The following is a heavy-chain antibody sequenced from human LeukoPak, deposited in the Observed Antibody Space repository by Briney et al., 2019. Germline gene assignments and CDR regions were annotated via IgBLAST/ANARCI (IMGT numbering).Heavy chain of an antibody. CDR1: GFTFSSYA. CDR2: ISGSGDKT. Sequence: GGSLRLYCAASGFTFSSYAMSWVRQAPGKGLEWVSAISGSGDKTYYIDSVKGRFTISKDKSKNTLDLQMNSLRAEDTAVYYCAKDRGYSGYDYVFDYWGQGTLVTVSS. CDR3: AKDRGYSGYDYVFDY. V-gene: IGHV3-23*01. D-gene: IGHD5-12*01. J-gene: IGHJ4*02.